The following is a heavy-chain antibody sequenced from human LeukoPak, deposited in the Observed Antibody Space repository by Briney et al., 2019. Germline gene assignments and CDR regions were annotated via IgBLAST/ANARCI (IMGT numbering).Heavy chain of an antibody. J-gene: IGHJ4*02. D-gene: IGHD4-11*01. CDR1: GFTFSNYW. V-gene: IGHV3-7*01. Sequence: GGSLRLSCAASGFTFSNYWMSWVRQAPGKGLEWVANIKQDGSEKYYVDSVKGRFTISRDNAKNSLYLQVNSLRAEDTAMYYCAREPFNNYPVDYWGQATLVTVSS. CDR2: IKQDGSEK. CDR3: AREPFNNYPVDY.